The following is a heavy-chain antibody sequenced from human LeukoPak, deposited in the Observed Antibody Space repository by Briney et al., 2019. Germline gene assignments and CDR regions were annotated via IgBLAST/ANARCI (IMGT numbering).Heavy chain of an antibody. CDR3: ARDLSDTPDYDILTGYHGGTFDY. CDR1: GYTFTGYY. Sequence: ASVKVSCKASGYTFTGYYMHWVRQAPGQGLEWMGWINPNSGGTNYAQKFQGRVTMTRDTSISTAYMELSRLRSDDTAVYYCARDLSDTPDYDILTGYHGGTFDYWGQGTLVTVSS. D-gene: IGHD3-9*01. V-gene: IGHV1-2*02. CDR2: INPNSGGT. J-gene: IGHJ4*02.